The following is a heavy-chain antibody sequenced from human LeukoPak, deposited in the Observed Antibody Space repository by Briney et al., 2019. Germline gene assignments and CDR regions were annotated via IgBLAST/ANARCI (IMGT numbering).Heavy chain of an antibody. Sequence: SVKVPCEASGGTFSSYAISWVREAPGQGLEWMGGIIPIFGTANYAQKFQGRVTITADESTSTAYMELSSLRSEDTAVYYCARDPSPYCSSTSCPLYYGMDVWGQGTTVTVSS. CDR3: ARDPSPYCSSTSCPLYYGMDV. D-gene: IGHD2-2*01. CDR1: GGTFSSYA. CDR2: IIPIFGTA. V-gene: IGHV1-69*13. J-gene: IGHJ6*02.